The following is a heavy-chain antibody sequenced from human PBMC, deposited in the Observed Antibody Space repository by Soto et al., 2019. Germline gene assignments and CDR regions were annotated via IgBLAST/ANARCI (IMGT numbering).Heavy chain of an antibody. CDR1: GCSISSSSYY. CDR2: IYYSVST. D-gene: IGHD4-17*01. CDR3: ARLHGDYVDY. Sequence: QLQLQESGPGLVKPSETLSLTCTVSGCSISSSSYYWGWIRQPPGKGLEWIGSIYYSVSTYYNPALKSRVTISVDTSKNQFSLKLSSVTAADTAVYYCARLHGDYVDYWGQGTLVTVSS. J-gene: IGHJ4*02. V-gene: IGHV4-39*01.